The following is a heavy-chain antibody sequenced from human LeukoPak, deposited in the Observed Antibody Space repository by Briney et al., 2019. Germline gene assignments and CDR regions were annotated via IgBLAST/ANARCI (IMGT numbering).Heavy chain of an antibody. Sequence: SETLSLTCAVYGGSFSNYYWSWIRQPPGKGLQWIGEINHSGSTNYNPSLKSRVTISVDTSKNQFSLKLSSVTAADTAVYYCASSRDGYNLAWGQGTLVTVSS. CDR1: GGSFSNYY. V-gene: IGHV4-34*01. D-gene: IGHD5-24*01. CDR3: ASSRDGYNLA. CDR2: INHSGST. J-gene: IGHJ5*02.